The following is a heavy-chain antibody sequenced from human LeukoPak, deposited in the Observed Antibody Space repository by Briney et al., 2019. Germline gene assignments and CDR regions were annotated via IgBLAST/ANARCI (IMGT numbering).Heavy chain of an antibody. D-gene: IGHD3-10*01. V-gene: IGHV1-24*01. CDR3: ATDQGSGSYALDY. Sequence: ASVKVSCKVSGYALTELSIHWVRQAPGKGLEWMGGFDPEDGETVYAQKFQGRITMTEDTSTDTAYMELSGLRSEDTAVYYCATDQGSGSYALDYWGQGTLLTVSS. CDR2: FDPEDGET. J-gene: IGHJ4*02. CDR1: GYALTELS.